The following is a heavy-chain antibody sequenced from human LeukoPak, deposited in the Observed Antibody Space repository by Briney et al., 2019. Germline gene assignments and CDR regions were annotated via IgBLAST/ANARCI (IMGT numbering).Heavy chain of an antibody. V-gene: IGHV4-30-4*08. J-gene: IGHJ6*03. CDR3: ARGVAGYYFYCYMDV. CDR2: IYYSGST. CDR1: GGSISSGDYY. Sequence: SQTLSLTCTVSGGSISSGDYYWSWIRQPPGKGLEWIGYIYYSGSTYYNPSLKSRVTISVDTSKYQFSLNLSSVTAADSAVYYCARGVAGYYFYCYMDVWGKGTTVTVSS. D-gene: IGHD2-21*01.